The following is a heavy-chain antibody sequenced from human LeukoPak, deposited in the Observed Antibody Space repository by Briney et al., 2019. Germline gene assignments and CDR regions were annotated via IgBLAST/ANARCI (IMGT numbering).Heavy chain of an antibody. J-gene: IGHJ4*02. CDR3: ARETYDSSGLLDY. CDR1: GFIFSSFV. D-gene: IGHD3-22*01. Sequence: GGSLRLSCTASGFIFSSFVMNWVRQAPGKGLEWVSSISSSSSYIYYADSVRGRFTISRDNAKHSLYLQMNTPRAEDTALYYWARETYDSSGLLDYWGQGTLVTVSS. CDR2: ISSSSSYI. V-gene: IGHV3-21*01.